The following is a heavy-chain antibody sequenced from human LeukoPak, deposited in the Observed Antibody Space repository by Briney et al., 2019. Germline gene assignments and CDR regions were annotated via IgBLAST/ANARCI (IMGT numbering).Heavy chain of an antibody. J-gene: IGHJ4*02. CDR3: ARDSTGFCSGYPSYYFDY. CDR1: GFTFSSYW. Sequence: PGGSLRLSCAASGFTFSSYWMHWVRQAPGKGLVWVSRINSDGSSTSYADSVKGRFTISRDNAKNTLYLQMNSLRAEDTAVYYCARDSTGFCSGYPSYYFDYWGQGTLVTVSS. V-gene: IGHV3-74*01. CDR2: INSDGSST. D-gene: IGHD2-15*01.